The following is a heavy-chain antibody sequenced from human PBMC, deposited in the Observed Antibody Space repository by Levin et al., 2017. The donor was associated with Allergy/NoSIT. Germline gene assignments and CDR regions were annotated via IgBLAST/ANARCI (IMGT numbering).Heavy chain of an antibody. J-gene: IGHJ5*02. CDR3: ARDLGIAAAEYNWFDP. V-gene: IGHV3-74*01. CDR2: INSDGSST. CDR1: GFTFSSYW. Sequence: GESLKISCAASGFTFSSYWMHWVRQAPGKGLVWVSRINSDGSSTSYADSVKGRFTISRDNAKNTLYLQMNSLRAEDTAVYYCARDLGIAAAEYNWFDPWGQGTLVTVSS. D-gene: IGHD6-13*01.